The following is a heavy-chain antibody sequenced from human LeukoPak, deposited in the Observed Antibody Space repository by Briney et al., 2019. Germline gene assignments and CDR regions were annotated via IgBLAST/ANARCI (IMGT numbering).Heavy chain of an antibody. D-gene: IGHD2-8*02. V-gene: IGHV3-23*01. Sequence: HPGGSLRLSCEASGFTFSTFAMIWVRQPPGKGLEWVSSIFPSGGEIHYADSVRGRFTIPRDNSKSTLSLQMNSLRAEDTAIYYCATYRQVLLPFESWGQGTLVTVSS. J-gene: IGHJ4*02. CDR1: GFTFSTFA. CDR3: ATYRQVLLPFES. CDR2: IFPSGGEI.